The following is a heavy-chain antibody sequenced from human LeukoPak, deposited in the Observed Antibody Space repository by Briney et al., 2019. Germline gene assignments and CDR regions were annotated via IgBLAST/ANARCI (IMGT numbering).Heavy chain of an antibody. CDR1: GGSFSGYY. J-gene: IGHJ2*01. CDR2: INHSGST. CDR3: ARHNPIRWSAWYFDL. D-gene: IGHD4-23*01. Sequence: SETLSLTCAVYGGSFSGYYWSWIRQPPGKGLKWIGEINHSGSTNYNPSLESRVTISVDTSKNQFSLKLSSVTAADTAVYYCARHNPIRWSAWYFDLWGRGTLVTVSS. V-gene: IGHV4-34*01.